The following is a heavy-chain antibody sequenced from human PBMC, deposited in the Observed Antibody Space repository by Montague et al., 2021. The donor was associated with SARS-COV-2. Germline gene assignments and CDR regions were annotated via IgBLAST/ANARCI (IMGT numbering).Heavy chain of an antibody. CDR3: ARAGFLGWFTTMFDY. J-gene: IGHJ4*02. Sequence: SLRLSCAASGFTFSSYAMHWVRQAPGKGLEWVALISYDGINKYYADSVEGRFTIARDNSKNTLYLQMSSLKPEDTAVYYCARAGFLGWFTTMFDYWGQGTLVTGSS. V-gene: IGHV3-30-3*01. CDR2: ISYDGINK. CDR1: GFTFSSYA. D-gene: IGHD3/OR15-3a*01.